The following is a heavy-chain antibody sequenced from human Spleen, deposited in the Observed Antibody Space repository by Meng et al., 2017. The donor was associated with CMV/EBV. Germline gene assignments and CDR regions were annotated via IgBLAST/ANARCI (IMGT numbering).Heavy chain of an antibody. Sequence: GGSLRLSCAASGFTFSTYNMNWVRQAPGKGLEWVSFMYSGDVTYYADSVKGRFSVSRDNSKNTLYLQMNGLRVEDTAVYYCAKSSSWYGGDYWGQGTLVTVSS. CDR1: GFTFSTYN. V-gene: IGHV3-53*01. D-gene: IGHD6-13*01. J-gene: IGHJ4*02. CDR3: AKSSSWYGGDY. CDR2: MYSGDVT.